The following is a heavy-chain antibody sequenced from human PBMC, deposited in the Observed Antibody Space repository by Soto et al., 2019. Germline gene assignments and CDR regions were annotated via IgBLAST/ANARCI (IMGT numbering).Heavy chain of an antibody. CDR2: LWYDGSNK. V-gene: IGHV3-33*01. CDR1: GFTFSSYG. CDR3: ARSCSGGGCYSKLFDWFDP. Sequence: SLRLSCAASGFTFSSYGMHWVRQAPGKGLEWVAGLWYDGSNKYYADSVKGRFTISRDNSKNTLYLQMNSLRAEDTAVYYCARSCSGGGCYSKLFDWFDPWGQGTLVTVSS. D-gene: IGHD2-15*01. J-gene: IGHJ5*02.